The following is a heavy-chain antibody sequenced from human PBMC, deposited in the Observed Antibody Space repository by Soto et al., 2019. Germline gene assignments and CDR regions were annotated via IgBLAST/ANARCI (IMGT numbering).Heavy chain of an antibody. CDR2: IRATGGQT. Sequence: EVQLLESGGGVVRPGGSLRLSCAASGFTFRNFVMSWVRQAPGKGLQWVSAIRATGGQTFYADSVKGRFTISRDNSKNMLYLQLNRLRDEDTALYFCAQDRGWGVVSPSHDSWGQGTLVTVSS. CDR1: GFTFRNFV. CDR3: AQDRGWGVVSPSHDS. J-gene: IGHJ5*01. V-gene: IGHV3-23*01. D-gene: IGHD2-21*01.